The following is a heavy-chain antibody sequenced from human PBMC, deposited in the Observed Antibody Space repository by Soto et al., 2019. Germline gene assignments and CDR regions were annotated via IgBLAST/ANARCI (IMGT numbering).Heavy chain of an antibody. Sequence: QVQLVQSEAEVKKPGASVKVSCKASDYTFTSXGXXXXXQAPXXXXXXXXXXSAYTAKTNYAQKLQGRVTMTTDTSTRTAYMELRSLRSDDTAIYYCARVAVAGTSPPPHGFDSWGQGTLVTVSS. J-gene: IGHJ5*01. D-gene: IGHD6-19*01. CDR1: DYTFTSXG. V-gene: IGHV1-18*01. CDR3: ARVAVAGTSPPPHGFDS. CDR2: XSAYTAKT.